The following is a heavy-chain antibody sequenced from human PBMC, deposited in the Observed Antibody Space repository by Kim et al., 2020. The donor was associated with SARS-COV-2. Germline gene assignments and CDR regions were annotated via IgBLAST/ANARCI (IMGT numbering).Heavy chain of an antibody. J-gene: IGHJ4*02. Sequence: NPSLKSRVTISVDTSKNQFSLKLSSVTAADTAVYYCAGWIAAAGTYYFDYWGQGTLVTVSS. CDR3: AGWIAAAGTYYFDY. V-gene: IGHV4-39*07. D-gene: IGHD6-13*01.